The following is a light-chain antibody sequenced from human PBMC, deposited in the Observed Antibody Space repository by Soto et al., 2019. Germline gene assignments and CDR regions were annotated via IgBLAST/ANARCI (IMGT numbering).Light chain of an antibody. CDR1: DSDIGNYNY. CDR2: GVT. Sequence: QSALTQPASVSGSPGQSITISCTGTDSDIGNYNYVSWYQQHPGKAPQLMIFGVTNRPSGVSDRFSGSKSGNAASLTISGLQAEDEADYYCSSYTSYTTLWVFGGGTKLTVL. CDR3: SSYTSYTTLWV. V-gene: IGLV2-14*01. J-gene: IGLJ3*02.